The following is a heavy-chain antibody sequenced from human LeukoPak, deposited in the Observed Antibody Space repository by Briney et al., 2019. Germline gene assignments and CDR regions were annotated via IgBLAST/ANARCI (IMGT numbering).Heavy chain of an antibody. D-gene: IGHD6-6*01. J-gene: IGHJ4*02. CDR1: VYTFTSYG. CDR3: SRDHTSSSSSGY. CDR2: ISAYNGNT. V-gene: IGHV1-18*01. Sequence: ASVKVSCKSSVYTFTSYGISWVRQAPGQGLEWMGWISAYNGNTNYAQKLQGRVTMTTDTSTSTAYMELRSLRSDDTAVYYCSRDHTSSSSSGYWGQGTLVTVSS.